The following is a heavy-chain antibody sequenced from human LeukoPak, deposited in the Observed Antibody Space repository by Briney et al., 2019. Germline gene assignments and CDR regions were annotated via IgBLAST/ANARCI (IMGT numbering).Heavy chain of an antibody. CDR2: IWYDGSNK. CDR3: AKDLIWDSTVGATFWFDP. Sequence: GRSLRLSCAASGFTFSSYGMHWVRQAPGKGLEWVAVIWYDGSNKYYADSVKGRFTISRDNSKNTLYLQMNSLRAEDTAVYYCAKDLIWDSTVGATFWFDPWGQGTLVTVSS. D-gene: IGHD1-26*01. CDR1: GFTFSSYG. V-gene: IGHV3-33*06. J-gene: IGHJ5*02.